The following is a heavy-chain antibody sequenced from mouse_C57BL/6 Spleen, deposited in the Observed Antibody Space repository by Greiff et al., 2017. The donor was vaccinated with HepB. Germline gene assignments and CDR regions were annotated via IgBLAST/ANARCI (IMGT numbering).Heavy chain of an antibody. J-gene: IGHJ2*01. V-gene: IGHV1-69*01. Sequence: QVQLQQPGAELVMPGASVKLSCKASGYTFISYWMHWVKQRPGQGLEWIGEIDPSDSYTNYNQKFKGKSTLTVDKSSSTAYMQLSSLTSEDSAVYYCARMGYGNYFDYWGQGTTLTVSS. CDR3: ARMGYGNYFDY. CDR2: IDPSDSYT. D-gene: IGHD2-1*01. CDR1: GYTFISYW.